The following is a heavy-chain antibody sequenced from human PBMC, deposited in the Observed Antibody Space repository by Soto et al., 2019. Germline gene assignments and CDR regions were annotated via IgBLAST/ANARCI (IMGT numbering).Heavy chain of an antibody. CDR1: GGSITRNDHY. D-gene: IGHD6-19*01. CDR2: IKSSGST. J-gene: IGHJ4*02. CDR3: ARLGSSGWYQGSYFDC. Sequence: QLQLQESGPGLVRPSETLSLICTVSGGSITRNDHYWGWIRQSPGKVLEWIGDIKSSGSTNYNLSLKSRVSMSVETSKNQFSLKMNSVTAADTAVYYCARLGSSGWYQGSYFDCWGQGTLVTVSS. V-gene: IGHV4-39*01.